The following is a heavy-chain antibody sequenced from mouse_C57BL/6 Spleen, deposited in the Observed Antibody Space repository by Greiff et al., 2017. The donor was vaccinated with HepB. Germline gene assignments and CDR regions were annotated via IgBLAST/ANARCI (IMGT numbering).Heavy chain of an antibody. D-gene: IGHD2-13*01. Sequence: VQLQQSGAELVKPGASVKISCKASGYAFSSYWMHWVKQRPGKGLEWIGQIYPGDGDTNYNGKFKGKATLTADKSSSTAYMQHSSLTSEDSAVYFGARGLDGDEAWFAYWGQGTLVTVSA. CDR2: IYPGDGDT. CDR1: GYAFSSYW. J-gene: IGHJ3*01. V-gene: IGHV1-80*01. CDR3: ARGLDGDEAWFAY.